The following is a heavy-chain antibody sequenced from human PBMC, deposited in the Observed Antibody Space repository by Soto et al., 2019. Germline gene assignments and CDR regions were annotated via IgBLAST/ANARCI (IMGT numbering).Heavy chain of an antibody. CDR3: ARGDSTDCSNGVCSFFYNHDMDV. CDR2: INPKSGGT. J-gene: IGHJ6*02. D-gene: IGHD2-8*01. CDR1: GYSFTDYH. Sequence: ASVKVSCKASGYSFTDYHIHWVRQAPGQGLEWLGRINPKSGGTSTAQKFQGWVTMTTDTSISTASMELTRLTSDDRAIYYCARGDSTDCSNGVCSFFYNHDMDVWGQGTTVTVSS. V-gene: IGHV1-2*04.